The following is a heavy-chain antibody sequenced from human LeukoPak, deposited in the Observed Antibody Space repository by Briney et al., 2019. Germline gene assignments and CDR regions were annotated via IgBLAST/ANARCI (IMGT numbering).Heavy chain of an antibody. CDR3: AKVDSSGSY. Sequence: PGRSLRLSCAASGFTFSSYAMHWVRQAPGKGLEWVAVISYDGSNKYYADSVKGRFTISRDNSKNTLFLQMNSLRAEDTALYSCAKVDSSGSYWGQGTLVTVSS. V-gene: IGHV3-30*04. CDR2: ISYDGSNK. CDR1: GFTFSSYA. D-gene: IGHD6-25*01. J-gene: IGHJ4*02.